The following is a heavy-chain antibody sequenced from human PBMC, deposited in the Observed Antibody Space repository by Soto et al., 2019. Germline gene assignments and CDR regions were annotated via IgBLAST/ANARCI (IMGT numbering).Heavy chain of an antibody. D-gene: IGHD2-21*02. V-gene: IGHV4-59*02. CDR2: MYKSGST. J-gene: IGHJ4*02. CDR3: ARSAYCGSGCYYYFDY. CDR1: GADVSNSY. Sequence: PSETLSLTCTVSGADVSNSYWHWIRQAPGRGLETIGYMYKSGSTIYNLSLRSRVTISVDTSKRQLSLKLNSVTGADTAVYYCARSAYCGSGCYYYFDYWGPGTLVTVSS.